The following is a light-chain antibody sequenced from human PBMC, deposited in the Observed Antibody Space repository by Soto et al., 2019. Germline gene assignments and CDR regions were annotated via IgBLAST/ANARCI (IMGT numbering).Light chain of an antibody. Sequence: EIVLTQSPATLSLSPGERATLSCRASQSVSSYLAWYQQKPGQAPRLLIYAASNRATSIPARFSGSGSGTDFTLTISSLEPEDFAVYYCQQRSNWPPITFGQGTRLEIK. J-gene: IGKJ5*01. V-gene: IGKV3-11*01. CDR1: QSVSSY. CDR2: AAS. CDR3: QQRSNWPPIT.